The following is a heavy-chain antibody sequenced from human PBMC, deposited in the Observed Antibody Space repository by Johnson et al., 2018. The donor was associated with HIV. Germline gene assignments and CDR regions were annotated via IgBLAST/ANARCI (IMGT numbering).Heavy chain of an antibody. J-gene: IGHJ3*02. Sequence: QVQLVESGGGVVQPGRSLRLSCAASGVTFSSHAMHWVRQAPGKGLDWVTVISYDGSNKYYADSVKGRFTISRDNSKNTLYLQMNSLRAEDTAVYYCAKDERAAAGTRGLDAFDIWGQGTMVTVSS. CDR1: GVTFSSHA. CDR3: AKDERAAAGTRGLDAFDI. D-gene: IGHD6-13*01. CDR2: ISYDGSNK. V-gene: IGHV3-30-3*01.